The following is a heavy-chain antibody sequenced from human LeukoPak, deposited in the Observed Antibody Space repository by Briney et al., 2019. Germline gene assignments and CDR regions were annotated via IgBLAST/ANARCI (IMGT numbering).Heavy chain of an antibody. CDR3: ASPPHYYGSGSYYLNY. Sequence: GSLRLSCAASGFTFSSYEMNWVRQPPGKGLEWIGSIYYSGSTYYNPSLKSRVTISVDTSKNQFSLKLSSVTAADTAVYYCASPPHYYGSGSYYLNYWGQGTLVTVSS. J-gene: IGHJ4*02. V-gene: IGHV4-39*01. CDR1: GFTFSSYE. CDR2: IYYSGST. D-gene: IGHD3-10*01.